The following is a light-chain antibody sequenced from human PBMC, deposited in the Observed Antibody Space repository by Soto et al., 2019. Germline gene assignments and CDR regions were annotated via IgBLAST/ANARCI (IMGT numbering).Light chain of an antibody. CDR2: WAS. Sequence: DIVMTQSPDSLAVSLGERATLNCKSSQTIFFSSTNKNYLAWYQQKPGQPPKLLIYWASTRESGVPDRFSGSGSGPEFTLTISSLQAEDVAVYYCQQYYNPPLSFGGGTKVEIK. CDR3: QQYYNPPLS. CDR1: QTIFFSSTNKNY. V-gene: IGKV4-1*01. J-gene: IGKJ4*01.